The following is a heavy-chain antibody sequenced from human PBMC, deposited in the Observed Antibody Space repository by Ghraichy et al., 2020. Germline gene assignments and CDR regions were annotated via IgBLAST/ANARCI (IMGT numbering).Heavy chain of an antibody. V-gene: IGHV3-48*02. Sequence: GVLRLSCAASGFFFSAYSMNWVRQTPGKGLEWVSFITSTSDTIYYADSVKGRFTISRDNVKNSVYLQMTSLRDDDTAVYYCARDLPLSGMDVWGQGTTVTVSS. CDR1: GFFFSAYS. J-gene: IGHJ6*02. CDR2: ITSTSDTI. CDR3: ARDLPLSGMDV.